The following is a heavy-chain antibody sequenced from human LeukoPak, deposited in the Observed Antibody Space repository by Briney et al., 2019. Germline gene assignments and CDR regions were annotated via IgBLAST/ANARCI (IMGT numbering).Heavy chain of an antibody. Sequence: GGPMRLSCAASGLAFSAYKMHWVRQAPRKGLVWVSRISTDGYTTDYADFVQGRFTASRDNTKNTWSLEMNSLRAEDTAVYYCVVGGSPGYWGQGTLVTVSS. CDR3: VVGGSPGY. J-gene: IGHJ4*02. CDR1: GLAFSAYK. CDR2: ISTDGYTT. D-gene: IGHD2-15*01. V-gene: IGHV3-74*01.